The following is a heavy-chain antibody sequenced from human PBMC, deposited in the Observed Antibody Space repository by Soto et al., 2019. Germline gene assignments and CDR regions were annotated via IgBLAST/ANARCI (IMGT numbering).Heavy chain of an antibody. Sequence: EVQLVESGGGLVQPGGSLRLSCAASGFTFGNNWMHWVRQAPGKGLEWVSRRNSDGSPTNYADAVKGRFTVSRDNATNTLDLQMTSLRVEDTDVYYCATAEVDYWGPGTLDTVSS. V-gene: IGHV3-74*01. CDR2: RNSDGSPT. J-gene: IGHJ4*02. CDR3: ATAEVDY. CDR1: GFTFGNNW.